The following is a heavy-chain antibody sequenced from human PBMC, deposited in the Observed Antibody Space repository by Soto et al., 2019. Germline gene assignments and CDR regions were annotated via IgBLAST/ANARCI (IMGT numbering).Heavy chain of an antibody. CDR1: GFTFSTYW. J-gene: IGHJ4*02. D-gene: IGHD2-15*01. Sequence: EVQPVESGGGLVQPGGSLRLSCAASGFTFSTYWMHWVRQAPGKGLEWVSRINTDGSTTNHADSVKGRFTISRDNAKNTLYLQMNSLRAEDTAVYYCTRDSGGRDAYWGQGTLVTVSS. V-gene: IGHV3-74*01. CDR3: TRDSGGRDAY. CDR2: INTDGSTT.